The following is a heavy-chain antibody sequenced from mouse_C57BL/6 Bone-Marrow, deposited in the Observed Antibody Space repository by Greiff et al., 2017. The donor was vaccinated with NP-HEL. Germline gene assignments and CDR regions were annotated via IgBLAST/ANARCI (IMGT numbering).Heavy chain of an antibody. CDR1: GFTFSSYA. Sequence: EVKLMESGGGLVKPGGSLKLSCAASGFTFSSYAMSWVRQTPEKRLEWVATISDGGSYTYYPDNGKGRFTISRDNAKNNLYLQMSHLQSEDTAMYYCALRAWFAYWGQETLVTVSA. CDR2: ISDGGSYT. CDR3: ALRAWFAY. J-gene: IGHJ3*01. V-gene: IGHV5-4*03.